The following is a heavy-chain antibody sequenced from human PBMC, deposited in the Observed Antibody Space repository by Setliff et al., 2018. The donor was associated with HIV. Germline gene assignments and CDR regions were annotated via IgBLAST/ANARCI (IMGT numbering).Heavy chain of an antibody. CDR2: IYFSGST. D-gene: IGHD6-19*01. CDR3: ARSIAVAGPYFDY. J-gene: IGHJ4*02. Sequence: SETLSLTCTVSGGSISSGAYYWSWVRQHPGKGLEWIGHIYFSGSTYSNPSLKSRVTISVDTSKNQFSLKLSSVPAADTAVYYCARSIAVAGPYFDYWGQGTLVTVSS. CDR1: GGSISSGAYY. V-gene: IGHV4-31*03.